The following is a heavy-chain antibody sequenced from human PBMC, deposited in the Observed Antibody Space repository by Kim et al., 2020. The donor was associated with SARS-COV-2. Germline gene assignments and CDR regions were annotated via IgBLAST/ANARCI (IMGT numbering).Heavy chain of an antibody. CDR2: ISLSGAGT. CDR3: AQRSYGQEWTYNFDY. D-gene: IGHD2-2*01. V-gene: IGHV3-23*01. CDR1: RVTFSNYV. J-gene: IGHJ4*01. Sequence: GGSLRLSCAASRVTFSNYVMSWVRQAPGKGLEWVSAISLSGAGTYYADSVKGRFTISRDNSKNTLYLQMNSLRAEDTAVYYCAQRSYGQEWTYNFDYWG.